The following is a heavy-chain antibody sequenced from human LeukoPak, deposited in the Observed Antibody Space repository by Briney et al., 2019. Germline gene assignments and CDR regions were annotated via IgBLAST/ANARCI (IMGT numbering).Heavy chain of an antibody. CDR2: SRNKGNSDIT. Sequence: GGSLRLSCAGSGFTFSDHYIDWVRQAPGKGPGWVGRSRNKGNSDITEYAASVKGRFTISRDDSKNLQFLQMNSLRTEDTAVYHCAKGYSGLLIYALDVWGQGTGVTVSS. CDR3: AKGYSGLLIYALDV. J-gene: IGHJ3*01. V-gene: IGHV3-72*01. CDR1: GFTFSDHY. D-gene: IGHD1-26*01.